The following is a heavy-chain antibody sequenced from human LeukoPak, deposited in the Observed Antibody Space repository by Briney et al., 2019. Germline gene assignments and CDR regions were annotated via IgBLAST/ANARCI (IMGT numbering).Heavy chain of an antibody. J-gene: IGHJ4*02. CDR1: GFTFSNYW. D-gene: IGHD3-10*01. Sequence: QAGGSLRLSCAASGFTFSNYWVSWVRQAPGKGLEWVANIKEDGSEKNYVDSVRGRLTISRDNAKNSLYLQMNSLRAEDTAVYYCARDSPFGVYWGQGTLVTVSS. CDR3: ARDSPFGVY. V-gene: IGHV3-7*01. CDR2: IKEDGSEK.